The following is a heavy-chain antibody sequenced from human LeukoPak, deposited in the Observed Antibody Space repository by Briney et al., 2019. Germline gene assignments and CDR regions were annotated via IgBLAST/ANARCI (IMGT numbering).Heavy chain of an antibody. J-gene: IGHJ4*02. CDR3: AVGIAAAGTTYYFDY. CDR2: INAGNGNT. CDR1: GYTFTSYA. D-gene: IGHD6-13*01. V-gene: IGHV1-3*01. Sequence: ASVKVSCKASGYTFTSYAMHWVRQAPGQRLEWMGWINAGNGNTKYSQKSQGRVTITRDTSASTAYMELSSLRSEDTAVYYCAVGIAAAGTTYYFDYWGQGTLVTVSS.